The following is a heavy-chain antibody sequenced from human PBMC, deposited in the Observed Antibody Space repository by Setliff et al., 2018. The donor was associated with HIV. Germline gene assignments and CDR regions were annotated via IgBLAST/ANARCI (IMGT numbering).Heavy chain of an antibody. CDR1: GYTFTNYW. CDR3: ARLSKYYDFWTPNY. D-gene: IGHD3-3*01. CDR2: IWPDDSDT. J-gene: IGHJ4*02. Sequence: PGESLTISCKASGYTFTNYWVGWVRQMPGNGLEWVGLIWPDDSDTIYSPSFQGQVTLSADKSITTVYLQWSSLEAPDTAMYYCARLSKYYDFWTPNYWGQGTLVTVSS. V-gene: IGHV5-51*01.